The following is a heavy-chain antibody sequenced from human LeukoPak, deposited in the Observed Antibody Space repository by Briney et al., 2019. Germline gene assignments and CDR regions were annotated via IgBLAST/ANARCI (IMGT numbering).Heavy chain of an antibody. CDR2: IIPIFGTA. J-gene: IGHJ4*02. CDR1: GGTFSSYA. Sequence: SVRVSCKASGGTFSSYAITWVRQAPGQGLEWVGRIIPIFGTANYAQKFQGRVTITTDESTSTAYMELSTLRSDDTAVYYCARERPPGDSSNWFLEGYFDIWGQGTLVTVSS. D-gene: IGHD6-13*01. V-gene: IGHV1-69*05. CDR3: ARERPPGDSSNWFLEGYFDI.